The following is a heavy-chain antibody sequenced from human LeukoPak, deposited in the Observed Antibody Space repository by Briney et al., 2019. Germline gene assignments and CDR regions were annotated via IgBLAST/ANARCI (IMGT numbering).Heavy chain of an antibody. V-gene: IGHV3-23*01. CDR3: AKSLPGSGSYDS. J-gene: IGHJ4*02. D-gene: IGHD3-10*01. CDR1: GFTFTNCA. Sequence: GGSLRLSCAASGFTFTNCAMNCVRQAPGKGLEWVSTITNSGGSTYYADSVKGRFTISRDNSKSTLYLQMNSLRAEDTAIYYCAKSLPGSGSYDSWGEGTLVTVSS. CDR2: ITNSGGST.